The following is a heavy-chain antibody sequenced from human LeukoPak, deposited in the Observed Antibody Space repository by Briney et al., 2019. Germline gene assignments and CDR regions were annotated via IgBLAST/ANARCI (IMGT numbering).Heavy chain of an antibody. CDR2: IYHSGST. D-gene: IGHD6-19*01. J-gene: IGHJ5*02. CDR3: ARVALGTHPYSSGWYEYWFDP. V-gene: IGHV4-38-2*02. Sequence: SETLSLTCTVSGYSISSGYYWGWIWQPPGKGLEWIGSIYHSGSTYYNPSLKSRVTISVDTSKNQFSLKLSSVTAADTAVYYCARVALGTHPYSSGWYEYWFDPWGQGTLVTVSS. CDR1: GYSISSGYY.